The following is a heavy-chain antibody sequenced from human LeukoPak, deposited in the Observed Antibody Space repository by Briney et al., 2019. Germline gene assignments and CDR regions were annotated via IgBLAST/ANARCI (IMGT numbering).Heavy chain of an antibody. V-gene: IGHV4-34*01. Sequence: PSETLSLTCAVYGGSFSGYYWSWIRQPPGKGLEWIGEINHSGSTNYNPSLKSRVTISVDTSKNQFSLKLSSVTAADTAVYYCARGQRAYSSSWYYNYWGQGTLVTVSS. CDR3: ARGQRAYSSSWYYNY. CDR2: INHSGST. CDR1: GGSFSGYY. D-gene: IGHD6-13*01. J-gene: IGHJ4*02.